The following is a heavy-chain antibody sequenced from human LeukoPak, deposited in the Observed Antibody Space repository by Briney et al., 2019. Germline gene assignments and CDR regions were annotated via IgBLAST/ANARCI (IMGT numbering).Heavy chain of an antibody. Sequence: SSETLSLTCAVYGGSFSGYYWSWIRQPPGKGPEWIGEINHSGSTNYNPSLKSRVTISVDTSKNQFSLKLSSVTAADTAVYYCARGTGVGATAHYYFDYWGQGTLVTVSS. CDR2: INHSGST. CDR3: ARGTGVGATAHYYFDY. J-gene: IGHJ4*02. D-gene: IGHD1-26*01. V-gene: IGHV4-34*01. CDR1: GGSFSGYY.